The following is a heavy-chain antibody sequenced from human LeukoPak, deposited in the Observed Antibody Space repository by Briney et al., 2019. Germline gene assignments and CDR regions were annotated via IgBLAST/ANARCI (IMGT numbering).Heavy chain of an antibody. V-gene: IGHV1-18*01. CDR2: ISAYNGNT. CDR1: GYTFTSYG. CDR3: ARDREVLLWFGETQDY. D-gene: IGHD3-10*01. Sequence: ASVKVSCKASGYTFTSYGISWVRQAPGQGLVWMGWISAYNGNTNYAQKLQGRVTMTTDTSTSTAYMELRSLRSDDTAVYYCARDREVLLWFGETQDYWGQGTLVTVSS. J-gene: IGHJ4*02.